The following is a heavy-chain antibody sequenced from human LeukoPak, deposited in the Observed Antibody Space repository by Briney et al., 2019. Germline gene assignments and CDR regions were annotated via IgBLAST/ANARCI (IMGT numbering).Heavy chain of an antibody. CDR2: IYYSGTT. J-gene: IGHJ4*02. Sequence: SETLSLTCTVSGGSISSYYWSWIRQPPGKGLEWIGYIYYSGTTNYNPSLKSRVTISVDTSKNQFSLKLSSVTAADTAVYYCGQGSYDYVWGSYRFGGQGTLVTVSS. CDR1: GGSISSYY. D-gene: IGHD3-16*02. CDR3: GQGSYDYVWGSYRF. V-gene: IGHV4-59*08.